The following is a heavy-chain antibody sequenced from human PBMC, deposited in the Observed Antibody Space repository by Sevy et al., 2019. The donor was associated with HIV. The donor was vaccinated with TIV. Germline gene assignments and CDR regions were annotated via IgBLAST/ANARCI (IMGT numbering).Heavy chain of an antibody. CDR1: GFTFSNYG. CDR2: MSSDGVLS. D-gene: IGHD6-19*01. Sequence: GGSLRLSCAASGFTFSNYGMRWVRQSPGKGLEWVASMSSDGVLSYYGDSVKGRFTVSRDNSKSTLYLQLNSLRVDYTGIYDFARESPSDWYLDSWGQGTLVTVSS. CDR3: ARESPSDWYLDS. J-gene: IGHJ4*02. V-gene: IGHV3-33*05.